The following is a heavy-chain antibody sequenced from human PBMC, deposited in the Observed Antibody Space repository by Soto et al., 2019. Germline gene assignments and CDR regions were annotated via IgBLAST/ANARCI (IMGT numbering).Heavy chain of an antibody. D-gene: IGHD3-3*01. CDR2: IYYSGST. Sequence: SETLSLTCTVSGGSISSGGYYWSWIRQHPGKGLEWIGYIYYSGSTYYNPSLKSRVTISVDTSKNQFSLKLSSVTAADTAVYYCARDRLRANYDFWSGPSLGYGMDVWGQGTTVTVSS. CDR1: GGSISSGGYY. J-gene: IGHJ6*02. V-gene: IGHV4-31*03. CDR3: ARDRLRANYDFWSGPSLGYGMDV.